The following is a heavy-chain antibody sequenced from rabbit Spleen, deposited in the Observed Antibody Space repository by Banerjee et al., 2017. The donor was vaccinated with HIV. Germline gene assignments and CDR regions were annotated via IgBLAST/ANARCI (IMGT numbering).Heavy chain of an antibody. D-gene: IGHD1-1*01. CDR3: ARDPLYVSHSGYRFNL. Sequence: QEQLEESGGGLVKPEGSLTLTCKASGFSFSDRDVMCWVRQAPGKGLEWIACINTATGKAVYASWVNGRFTISSHNAQNTLYLQLDSLTASDTATYFCARDPLYVSHSGYRFNLWGQGTLVTVS. CDR2: INTATGKA. CDR1: GFSFSDRDV. V-gene: IGHV1S45*01. J-gene: IGHJ4*01.